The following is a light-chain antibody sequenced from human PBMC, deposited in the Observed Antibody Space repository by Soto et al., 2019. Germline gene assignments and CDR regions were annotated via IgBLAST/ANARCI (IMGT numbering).Light chain of an antibody. V-gene: IGLV2-23*02. CDR1: SSDVGNYNL. Sequence: QSALTQPASVSGSPGQSITISCTGTSSDVGNYNLVSWYQQYPGKAPKVIIYEVFKRPSGVSNRFSGSKSGNTASVTISGLQAEDEADYYCGSYADHSGVFGGGTKLTVL. J-gene: IGLJ3*02. CDR3: GSYADHSGV. CDR2: EVF.